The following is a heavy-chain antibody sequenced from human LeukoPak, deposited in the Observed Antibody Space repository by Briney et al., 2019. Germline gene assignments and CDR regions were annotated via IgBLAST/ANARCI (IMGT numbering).Heavy chain of an antibody. CDR3: ARDAAFGPDY. CDR1: GFTFSDYY. J-gene: IGHJ4*02. D-gene: IGHD3-16*01. V-gene: IGHV3-11*04. Sequence: PGGSLRLSCAASGFTFSDYYMSWIRQAPGKGLDWVSYISSSRSTIYYADSVKGRLTISRDNAKNSLNLQMNSLRAEDTAVYYCARDAAFGPDYWGQGTLVTVSS. CDR2: ISSSRSTI.